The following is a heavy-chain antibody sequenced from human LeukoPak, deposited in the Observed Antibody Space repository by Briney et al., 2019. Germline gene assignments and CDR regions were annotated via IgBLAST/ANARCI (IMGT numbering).Heavy chain of an antibody. Sequence: ASVKVSCKASGYTFTGHYLHWVRQAPGQGLEWMGWIHPKSGDTKYAQKFLGRVTLTRDTSTTIVYMELKWLTSDDTAVYYCSRGSGISYGGIDYWGQGTLVTVSS. CDR3: SRGSGISYGGIDY. CDR2: IHPKSGDT. CDR1: GYTFTGHY. J-gene: IGHJ4*02. V-gene: IGHV1-2*02. D-gene: IGHD5-18*01.